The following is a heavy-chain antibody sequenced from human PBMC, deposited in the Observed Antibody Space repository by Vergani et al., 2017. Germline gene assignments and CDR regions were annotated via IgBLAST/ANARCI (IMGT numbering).Heavy chain of an antibody. CDR3: AREGYCSGGSCYSGQHTIIYYYYYYGMDV. CDR2: ISAYNGNT. Sequence: QVQLVQSGAEVKKPGASVKVSCKASGYTFTSYGISWVRQAPGQGLEWMGWISAYNGNTNYAQKLQGRVTMTTDTSTSTAYMELRSLRSDDTAVYYCAREGYCSGGSCYSGQHTIIYYYYYYGMDVWGQGTTVTVSS. V-gene: IGHV1-18*01. CDR1: GYTFTSYG. J-gene: IGHJ6*02. D-gene: IGHD2-15*01.